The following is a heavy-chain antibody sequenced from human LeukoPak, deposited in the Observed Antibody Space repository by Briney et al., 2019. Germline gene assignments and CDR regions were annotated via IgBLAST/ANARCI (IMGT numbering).Heavy chain of an antibody. CDR1: GFTFSSYA. CDR2: ISYDGSNK. J-gene: IGHJ4*02. D-gene: IGHD3-22*01. V-gene: IGHV3-30-3*01. CDR3: ARDEISYDSSGYYFY. Sequence: GRSLRLSCAASGFTFSSYAMHWVRQAPGKGLEWVAVISYDGSNKYYADSVKGRFTISRDNSKSTLYLQMNSLRAEDTAVYYCARDEISYDSSGYYFYWGQGTLVTVSS.